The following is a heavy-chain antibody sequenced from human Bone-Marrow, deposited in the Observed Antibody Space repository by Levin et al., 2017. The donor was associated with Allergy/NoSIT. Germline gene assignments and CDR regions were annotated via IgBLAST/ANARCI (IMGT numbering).Heavy chain of an antibody. V-gene: IGHV1-69*02. J-gene: IGHJ2*01. D-gene: IGHD3-22*01. CDR2: IVPMLGIG. CDR1: GGTLGSNT. CDR3: ARARYFDSTGRTPGWYFDL. Sequence: SVKVSCKPSGGTLGSNTITWVRQAPGQGLEWMGRIVPMLGIGNSAQRFQGRVTITADKSTGTAYMELTRLRSEDTAMYYCARARYFDSTGRTPGWYFDLWGRGTLVTVSS.